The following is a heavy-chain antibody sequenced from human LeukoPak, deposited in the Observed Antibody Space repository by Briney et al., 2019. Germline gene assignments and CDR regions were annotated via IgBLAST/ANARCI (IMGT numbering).Heavy chain of an antibody. V-gene: IGHV1-18*01. J-gene: IGHJ5*02. CDR2: ISPYNDKT. CDR3: ARSGFCSGGSCYSRWFDP. Sequence: ASVKVSFKASGYTFTSFGISWVRQAPGQGLEWMGWISPYNDKTNSAQKFQDRLTMTTDTSTSTAYMELRSLRSDDTAVYYCARSGFCSGGSCYSRWFDPWGQGTLVTVSS. CDR1: GYTFTSFG. D-gene: IGHD2-15*01.